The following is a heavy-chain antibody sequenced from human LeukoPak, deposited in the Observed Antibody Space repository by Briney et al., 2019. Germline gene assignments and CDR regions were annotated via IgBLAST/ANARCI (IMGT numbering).Heavy chain of an antibody. Sequence: GASVKVSCKASGYTFTGYYMHWVRQAPGQGPEWMGWINPNSGGTNYAQKFQGRVTMTRDTSISTAYMELSRLRSDDTAVYYCARAVRVITARPFDYWGQGTLVTVSS. J-gene: IGHJ4*02. D-gene: IGHD2-21*01. CDR2: INPNSGGT. CDR3: ARAVRVITARPFDY. CDR1: GYTFTGYY. V-gene: IGHV1-2*02.